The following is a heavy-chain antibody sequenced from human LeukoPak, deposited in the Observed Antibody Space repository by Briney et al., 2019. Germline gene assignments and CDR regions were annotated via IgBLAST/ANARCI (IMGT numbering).Heavy chain of an antibody. V-gene: IGHV3-30*18. J-gene: IGHJ3*02. CDR3: AKGTSVVVTNDAFDI. D-gene: IGHD3-22*01. CDR1: GFTFSSYG. CDR2: ISYDGSNK. Sequence: GGSLRLSCAASGFTFSSYGMHWVRQAPGKGLEWVAVISYDGSNKYYADSVKGRSTISRDNSKNTLYLQMNSLRAEDTAVYYCAKGTSVVVTNDAFDIWGQGTMVTVSS.